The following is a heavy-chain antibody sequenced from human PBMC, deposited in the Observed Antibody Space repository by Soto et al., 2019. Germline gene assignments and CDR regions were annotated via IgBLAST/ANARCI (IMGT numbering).Heavy chain of an antibody. D-gene: IGHD6-6*01. V-gene: IGHV1-18*01. CDR3: ASRRAGRPGDD. J-gene: IGHJ4*02. CDR1: GYTFTSYH. CDR2: ISGDNGYT. Sequence: QVQLVQSGAEVKKPGASVRVSCQASGYTFTSYHICWVRQAPGQGLEWMGGISGDNGYTNYAQNVQGSVSTTTATSTNTAYLALRNPRSDDTAIYFSASRRAGRPGDDWGQGTLVTVSS.